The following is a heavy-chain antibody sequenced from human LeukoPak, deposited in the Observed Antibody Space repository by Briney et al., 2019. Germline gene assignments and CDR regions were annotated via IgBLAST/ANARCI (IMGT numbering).Heavy chain of an antibody. CDR3: ARSGSFSPTYYFDY. CDR2: INGSGGST. Sequence: PGVSLRLSCAASGFTFSSYAMSWVRQAPGKGLEWVSGINGSGGSTYYADSVEGRFTISRDNSKNTLYLQMNSLRAEDTAVYYCARSGSFSPTYYFDYWGQGTLVTVSS. V-gene: IGHV3-23*01. CDR1: GFTFSSYA. D-gene: IGHD1-26*01. J-gene: IGHJ4*02.